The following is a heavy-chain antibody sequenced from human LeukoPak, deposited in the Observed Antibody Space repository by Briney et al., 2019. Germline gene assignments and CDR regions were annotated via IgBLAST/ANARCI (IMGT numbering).Heavy chain of an antibody. V-gene: IGHV3-66*01. J-gene: IGHJ4*02. CDR1: GFTVSSNY. Sequence: GGSLRLSCAASGFTVSSNYMGWVRQAPGKGLEWVSVIYSGGSTYYADSVKGRFTISRDNSKNTLYLQMNSLRAEDTAVYYCAGDLYYYDSSGYVDYWGQGTLVTVSS. D-gene: IGHD3-22*01. CDR2: IYSGGST. CDR3: AGDLYYYDSSGYVDY.